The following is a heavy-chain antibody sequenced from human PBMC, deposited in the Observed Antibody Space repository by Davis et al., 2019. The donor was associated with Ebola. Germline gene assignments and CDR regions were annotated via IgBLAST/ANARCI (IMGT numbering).Heavy chain of an antibody. CDR1: GYPLPTYW. J-gene: IGHJ4*02. Sequence: GESLKTPRKGPGYPLPTYWIGRVRQLPAKGLEWMGIIYPGDSDTRHSPPFQGQVTISADKSISTAYLQWSSLKASDTAMYYCARRGGWSGAFLDYWGQGTLVTVSS. CDR2: IYPGDSDT. V-gene: IGHV5-51*01. CDR3: ARRGGWSGAFLDY. D-gene: IGHD3-3*02.